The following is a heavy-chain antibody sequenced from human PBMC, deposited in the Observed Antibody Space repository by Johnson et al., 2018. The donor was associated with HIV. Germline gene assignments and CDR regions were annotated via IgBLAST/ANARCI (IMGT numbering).Heavy chain of an antibody. J-gene: IGHJ3*02. D-gene: IGHD1-14*01. V-gene: IGHV3-30-3*01. CDR1: GFTFSSYA. Sequence: QVQLVESGGGVVQPGRSLRLSCAASGFTFSSYAMHWVRQAPGKGLEWVAVISYDGSNKYYADSVKGRFTSSRDNSKNTLYLQMNSLRAEDTALYYCANQGEDAFDIWGQGTMVTVSS. CDR2: ISYDGSNK. CDR3: ANQGEDAFDI.